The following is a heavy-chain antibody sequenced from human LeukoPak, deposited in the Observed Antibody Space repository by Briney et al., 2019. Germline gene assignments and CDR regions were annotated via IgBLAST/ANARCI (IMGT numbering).Heavy chain of an antibody. J-gene: IGHJ4*02. D-gene: IGHD6-19*01. CDR3: ARVAVARLAYFYY. V-gene: IGHV4-4*02. Sequence: NASGTLSLTCAVSGGAISRSNWWSWVRQPPGKGLEWIEEIYHSGSTNYNPSLKSRVTISVDKSKNQFSLKLSSVTAADTAMYYCARVAVARLAYFYYWGQGTLVTVSS. CDR1: GGAISRSNW. CDR2: IYHSGST.